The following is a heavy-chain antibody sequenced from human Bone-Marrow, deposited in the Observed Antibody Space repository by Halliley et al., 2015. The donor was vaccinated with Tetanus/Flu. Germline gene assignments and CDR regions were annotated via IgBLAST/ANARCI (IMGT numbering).Heavy chain of an antibody. Sequence: WVGRIKNKRDGGTTEFAAPVKGRFAISRDDSKNTVFLEMDSLKTEDTAVYYCTTMATGTFDHWDQGTLVSVSS. CDR2: IKNKRDGGTT. V-gene: IGHV3-15*07. CDR3: TTMATGTFDH. J-gene: IGHJ4*02. D-gene: IGHD1-1*01.